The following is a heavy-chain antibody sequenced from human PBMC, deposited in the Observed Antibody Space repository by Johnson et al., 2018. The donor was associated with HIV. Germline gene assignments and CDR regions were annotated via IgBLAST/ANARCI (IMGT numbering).Heavy chain of an antibody. CDR3: ARGLGSRSAFDI. V-gene: IGHV3-66*01. D-gene: IGHD2-2*01. Sequence: VPLVESGGGLVQPGGSLRLSCAAYGFTVRSSYMSWVRQAPGKGLEHVSVIYSDGTTYYADFVKGRFTISRDNSKNTLYLQMNSVRAEDTAVYYCARGLGSRSAFDIWGQGTMVTVSS. CDR2: IYSDGTT. CDR1: GFTVRSSY. J-gene: IGHJ3*02.